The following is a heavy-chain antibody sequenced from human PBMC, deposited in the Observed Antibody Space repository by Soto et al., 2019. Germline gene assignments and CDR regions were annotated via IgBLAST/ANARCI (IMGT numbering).Heavy chain of an antibody. J-gene: IGHJ4*02. CDR2: ISGSGGST. CDR1: GFTFSNYA. Sequence: EVQLLESGGGLVQPGGSLRLSCAASGFTFSNYAVTWVRQAPGKGLEWVSTISGSGGSTYYADSVKGRFTISRDNSKNTRYLQMNSLRAEDPAVYYCAKDQGSSWYEIDYWGQGTLVTVSS. D-gene: IGHD6-13*01. V-gene: IGHV3-23*01. CDR3: AKDQGSSWYEIDY.